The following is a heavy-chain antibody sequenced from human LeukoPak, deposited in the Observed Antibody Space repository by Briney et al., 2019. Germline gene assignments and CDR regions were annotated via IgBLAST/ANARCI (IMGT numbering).Heavy chain of an antibody. J-gene: IGHJ4*02. D-gene: IGHD3-10*01. Sequence: GGSLRLSCAASGFTFSSYSMSWVRQAPGKGLEWVSAISGSGGSTYYADSVKGRFTISRDNSKNTLYPQMNSLRVEDTAVYYCAKDRGIISDYWGQGTLVTVSS. V-gene: IGHV3-23*01. CDR1: GFTFSSYS. CDR3: AKDRGIISDY. CDR2: ISGSGGST.